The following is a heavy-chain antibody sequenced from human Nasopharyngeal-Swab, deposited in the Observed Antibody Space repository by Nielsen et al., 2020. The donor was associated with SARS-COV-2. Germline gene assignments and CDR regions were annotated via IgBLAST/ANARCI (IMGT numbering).Heavy chain of an antibody. J-gene: IGHJ6*02. Sequence: SETLSLTCAVYGGSFSGYYWSWIRQPPGKGLDWIGEINHSGSTKYNPSLESRVNISVDTSKNQFSLKVSSVTAADTAVYYCARGGYYCSSTSCYYYSGYYYGMDVWGQGTTVTVSS. CDR2: INHSGST. CDR3: ARGGYYCSSTSCYYYSGYYYGMDV. V-gene: IGHV4-34*01. CDR1: GGSFSGYY. D-gene: IGHD2-2*01.